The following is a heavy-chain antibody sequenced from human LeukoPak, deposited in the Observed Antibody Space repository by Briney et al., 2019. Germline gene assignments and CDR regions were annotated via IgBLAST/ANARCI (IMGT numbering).Heavy chain of an antibody. CDR3: ARDPFYGDADFDH. CDR1: GFTFSSYA. CDR2: ISGSGGST. J-gene: IGHJ4*02. V-gene: IGHV3-23*01. Sequence: GGSLRLSCAASGFTFSSYAMSWVRQAPGKGLEWVSAISGSGGSTYYADSVKGRFTISRDNAKNTVYLQMNSLRVEDTAVYYCARDPFYGDADFDHWGQGALVTVSS. D-gene: IGHD4-17*01.